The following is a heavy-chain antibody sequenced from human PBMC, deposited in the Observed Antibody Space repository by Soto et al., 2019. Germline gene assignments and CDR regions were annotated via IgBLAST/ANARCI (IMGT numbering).Heavy chain of an antibody. CDR3: ASHKDRLHLGGNHYYILDV. CDR2: IMPVFPTP. CDR1: GGTFSTCA. Sequence: VQLEQSGPEVKKAGSSVKVSCKASGGTFSTCALSWVRQAPGQGLECMGGIMPVFPTPDYAQKFQGRVTITADESTSTAYMELGGLTSDDTAVYYCASHKDRLHLGGNHYYILDVWGQGTAVTVSS. D-gene: IGHD5-12*01. J-gene: IGHJ6*02. V-gene: IGHV1-69*12.